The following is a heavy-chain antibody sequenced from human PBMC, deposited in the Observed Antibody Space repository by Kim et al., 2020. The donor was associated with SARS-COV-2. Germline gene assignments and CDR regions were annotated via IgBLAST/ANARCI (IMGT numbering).Heavy chain of an antibody. CDR2: IHYSGST. J-gene: IGHJ6*03. CDR1: GGSISSSTYY. Sequence: SETLSLTCTVSGGSISSSTYYWAWIRQPPGKGLEWIATIHYSGSTHYNPSLQSRATISVDTSKNQFSLRLSSVTAADTAVYFCARHLEYYYCYMDVWGEGTTVTVSS. V-gene: IGHV4-39*01. CDR3: ARHLEYYYCYMDV.